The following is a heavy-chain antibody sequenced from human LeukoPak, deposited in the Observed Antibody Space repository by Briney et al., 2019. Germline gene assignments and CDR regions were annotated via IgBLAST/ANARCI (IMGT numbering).Heavy chain of an antibody. Sequence: GGSLRLSCAASGFTFSSYAMSWVRQAPGKGLEWVSAISGSGGSTYYADSVKGRVTISRDNSKNTLYLQMNSLRAEDTAVYYCADYPYSSGWYFDYWGQGTLVTVSS. CDR1: GFTFSSYA. J-gene: IGHJ4*02. CDR3: ADYPYSSGWYFDY. D-gene: IGHD6-19*01. V-gene: IGHV3-23*01. CDR2: ISGSGGST.